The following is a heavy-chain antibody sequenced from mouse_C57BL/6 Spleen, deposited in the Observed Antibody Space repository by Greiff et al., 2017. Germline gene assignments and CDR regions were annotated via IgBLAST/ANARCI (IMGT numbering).Heavy chain of an antibody. CDR1: GYTFTDYN. Sequence: EVQLQESGPELVKPGASVKIPCKASGYTFTDYNMDWVKQSHGKSLEWIGDINPNNGGTIYNQKFKGKATLTVDKSSSTAYMERRSLTSEDTAVYYCARVYDYYYAMDYWGQGTSVTVSS. J-gene: IGHJ4*01. CDR3: ARVYDYYYAMDY. D-gene: IGHD2-4*01. V-gene: IGHV1-18*01. CDR2: INPNNGGT.